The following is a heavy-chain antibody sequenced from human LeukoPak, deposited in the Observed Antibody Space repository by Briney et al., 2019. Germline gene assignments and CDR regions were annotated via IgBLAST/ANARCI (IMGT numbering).Heavy chain of an antibody. V-gene: IGHV4-61*02. CDR2: IYTSGST. Sequence: SETLSLTCTVSGGSISSGSYYWSWIRQPAGKGLEWIGRIYTSGSTNYNPSLKSRVTISVDTSKNQFSLKLNSVTAADTAVYYCARGARSSGYYKAARFYDYWGQGTLVTVSS. CDR1: GGSISSGSYY. J-gene: IGHJ4*02. D-gene: IGHD3-22*01. CDR3: ARGARSSGYYKAARFYDY.